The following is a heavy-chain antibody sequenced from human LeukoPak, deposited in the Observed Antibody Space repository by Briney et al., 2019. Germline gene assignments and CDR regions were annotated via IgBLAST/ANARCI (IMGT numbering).Heavy chain of an antibody. CDR1: GFTLSSYW. J-gene: IGHJ6*04. V-gene: IGHV3-7*01. Sequence: PGGSLRLSCAASGFTLSSYWMSWVRQAPGKGLEWVANINQDGSEKYYVDSVKGRFTISRDNAKNSLYLQMNTLRAEDTAVYHCARGGGGMDVWGKGTTVTVSS. CDR3: ARGGGGMDV. CDR2: INQDGSEK. D-gene: IGHD3-16*01.